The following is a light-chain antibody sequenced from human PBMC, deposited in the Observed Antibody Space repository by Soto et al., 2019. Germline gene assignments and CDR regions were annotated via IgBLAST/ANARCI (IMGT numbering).Light chain of an antibody. CDR1: QSVNSN. V-gene: IGKV3D-15*02. J-gene: IGKJ5*01. Sequence: EMVMTQSPAILSVSPGESATLSCRASQSVNSNYLAWYQQHPGQPPRLLIYGISTRATGIPARFSGSGSGTEFSLTISSLQSEDFAVYYCQQYGNSPITFGQGTRLEIK. CDR2: GIS. CDR3: QQYGNSPIT.